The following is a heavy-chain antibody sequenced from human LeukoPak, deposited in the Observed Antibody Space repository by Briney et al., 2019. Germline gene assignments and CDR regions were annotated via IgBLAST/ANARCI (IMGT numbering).Heavy chain of an antibody. D-gene: IGHD5-18*01. J-gene: IGHJ4*02. Sequence: ASVKVSCKASGYTFTGYYMHWVRQAPGQGLEWMGWINPNSGGTNYAQKFQGRVTMTRDTSISTAYVELSRLRSDDTAVYYCARVKALKGYSYGRVFDYWGREPWSPSPQ. V-gene: IGHV1-2*02. CDR2: INPNSGGT. CDR1: GYTFTGYY. CDR3: ARVKALKGYSYGRVFDY.